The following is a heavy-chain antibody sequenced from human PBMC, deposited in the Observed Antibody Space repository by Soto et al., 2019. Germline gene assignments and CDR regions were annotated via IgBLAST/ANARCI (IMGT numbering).Heavy chain of an antibody. CDR2: INAGNGNT. D-gene: IGHD6-13*01. V-gene: IGHV1-3*01. CDR1: GYTFTSYA. J-gene: IGHJ5*02. CDR3: SRELGPIAAADPWWFDP. Sequence: GASVKVSCKASGYTFTSYAMHWVRQAPGQRLEWMGWINAGNGNTKYSQKFQGRVTITRDTSASTAYMELSSLRSEDTAVYYCSRELGPIAAADPWWFDPWGQGTLVTVSS.